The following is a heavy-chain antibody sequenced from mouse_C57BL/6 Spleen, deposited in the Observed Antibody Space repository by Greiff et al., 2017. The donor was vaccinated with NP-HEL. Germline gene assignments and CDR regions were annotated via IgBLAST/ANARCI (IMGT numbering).Heavy chain of an antibody. D-gene: IGHD2-3*01. CDR2: IYPGSGST. Sequence: QVQLQQPGAELVKPGASVKMSCKASGYTFTSYWITWVKQRPGQGLEWIGDIYPGSGSTNYNEKFKSKATLTVDNSSSTAYMQLSSLTSEDSAVYYCARWNDGYYYYAMDYWGQGTSVTVSS. CDR1: GYTFTSYW. CDR3: ARWNDGYYYYAMDY. V-gene: IGHV1-55*01. J-gene: IGHJ4*01.